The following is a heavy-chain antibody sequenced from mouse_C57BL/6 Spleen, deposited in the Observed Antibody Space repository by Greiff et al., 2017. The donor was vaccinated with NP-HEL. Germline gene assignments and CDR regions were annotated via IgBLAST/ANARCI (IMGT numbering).Heavy chain of an antibody. CDR2: ISGGGGNT. Sequence: EVKLMESGGGLVKPGGSLKLSCAASGFTFSSYTMSWVRQTPEKRLEWVATISGGGGNTYYPDSVKGRFTISRDNAKNTLYLQMSSLRSEDTALYYCARHRNGPYAMDYWGQGTSVTVSS. CDR1: GFTFSSYT. V-gene: IGHV5-9*01. D-gene: IGHD1-2*01. J-gene: IGHJ4*01. CDR3: ARHRNGPYAMDY.